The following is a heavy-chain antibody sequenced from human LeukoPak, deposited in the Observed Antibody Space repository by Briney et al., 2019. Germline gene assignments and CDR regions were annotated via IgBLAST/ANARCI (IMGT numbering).Heavy chain of an antibody. J-gene: IGHJ3*02. D-gene: IGHD6-19*01. CDR2: IYYSGST. CDR3: ARGPNVLWQWLVKVSLGAFDI. V-gene: IGHV4-31*03. CDR1: GGSISSGGYY. Sequence: PSQTLSLTCTVSGGSISSGGYYWSWIRQHPGKGLEWIGYIYYSGSTYYNPSLKSRVTISVGTSKNQFSLKLSSVTAADTAVYYCARGPNVLWQWLVKVSLGAFDIWGQGTMVTVSS.